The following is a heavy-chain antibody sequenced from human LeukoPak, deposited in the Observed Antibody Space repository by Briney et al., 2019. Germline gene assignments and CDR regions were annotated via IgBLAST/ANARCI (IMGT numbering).Heavy chain of an antibody. CDR2: IYYSGST. D-gene: IGHD2-15*01. V-gene: IGHV4-38-2*02. Sequence: PSETLSLTCTVSGYSISSGYYWGWLRQPPGKGLEWIGSIYYSGSTYYNPSLKSRVTISVDTSKNQFSLKLSSVTAADTAVYYCARIKSGGSCSCDYWGQGTLVTVSS. CDR3: ARIKSGGSCSCDY. J-gene: IGHJ4*02. CDR1: GYSISSGYY.